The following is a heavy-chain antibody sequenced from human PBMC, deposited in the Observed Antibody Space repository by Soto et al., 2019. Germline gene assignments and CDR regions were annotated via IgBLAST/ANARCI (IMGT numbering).Heavy chain of an antibody. V-gene: IGHV5-10-1*01. CDR3: ARQGSYCGGDCYLWAFDI. J-gene: IGHJ3*02. Sequence: PGESLKISCKGSGYSFTSYWISWVRQMPGKGLEWMGRIDPSDSYTNYSPSFQGHVTISADKSISTAYLQWSSLKASDTAMYYCARQGSYCGGDCYLWAFDIWGQGTMVT. CDR2: IDPSDSYT. D-gene: IGHD2-21*02. CDR1: GYSFTSYW.